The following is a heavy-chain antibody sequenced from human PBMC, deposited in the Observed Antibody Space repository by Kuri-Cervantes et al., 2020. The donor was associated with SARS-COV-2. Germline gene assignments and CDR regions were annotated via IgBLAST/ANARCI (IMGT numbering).Heavy chain of an antibody. V-gene: IGHV3-30*03. J-gene: IGHJ3*02. Sequence: GESLKISCAVSGFTFTSHAMHWVRQAPGSGLEWVALISYDGNNKFYADSVKGRFTISRDNSKNTLYLQMNSLRAEDTAVYYCVGELLDAFDIWGQGTMVTVSS. D-gene: IGHD3-10*01. CDR3: VGELLDAFDI. CDR1: GFTFTSHA. CDR2: ISYDGNNK.